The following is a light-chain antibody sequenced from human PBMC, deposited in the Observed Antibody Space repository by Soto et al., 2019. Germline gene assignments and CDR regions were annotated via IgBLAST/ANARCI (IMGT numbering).Light chain of an antibody. CDR2: EVS. CDR3: SSYTSTSTRM. V-gene: IGLV2-14*01. CDR1: SSDVGGYNY. Sequence: QSVLTQPASVSGSPGQSITISCTGTSSDVGGYNYVSWYQQHPGKAPKLIIYEVSNRPSGVSNRFSGSKSGNTASLTISGLQAEDEADYYCSSYTSTSTRMFGGGTKLPS. J-gene: IGLJ3*02.